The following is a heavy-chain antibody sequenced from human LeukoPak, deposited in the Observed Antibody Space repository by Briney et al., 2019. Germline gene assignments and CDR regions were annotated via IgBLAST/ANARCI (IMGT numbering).Heavy chain of an antibody. D-gene: IGHD3-10*01. CDR2: IYYDGNT. CDR1: GGSISSTTYY. V-gene: IGHV4-39*01. Sequence: SETLSLTCTVSGGSISSTTYYWGWIRQPPGKGLEWIGSIYYDGNTYFNPSLKSRLSISVDTSKNQFSLTLSSVTAADTAVYYCASHLWFGELNWFDPWGQGTLVTVSS. J-gene: IGHJ5*02. CDR3: ASHLWFGELNWFDP.